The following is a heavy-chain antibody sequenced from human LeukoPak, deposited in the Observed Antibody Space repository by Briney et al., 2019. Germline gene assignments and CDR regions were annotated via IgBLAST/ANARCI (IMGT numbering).Heavy chain of an antibody. V-gene: IGHV3-30*04. CDR2: ISYDGSNK. J-gene: IGHJ6*03. CDR3: ARDITPGPYYYYYMDV. D-gene: IGHD1-14*01. CDR1: GFTFSSYA. Sequence: GGSLRLSCAASGFTFSSYAMHWVRQAPGKGLEWVAVISYDGSNKYSADSLKGRFTISRDTSKNTVYLQMNSLRAEDTAVYYCARDITPGPYYYYYMDVWGKGTTVTVS.